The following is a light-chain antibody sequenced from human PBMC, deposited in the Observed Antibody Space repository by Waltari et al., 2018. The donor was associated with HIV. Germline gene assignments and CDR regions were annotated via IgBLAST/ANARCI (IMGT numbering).Light chain of an antibody. CDR2: DVN. CDR1: SSDVGGYNY. V-gene: IGLV2-11*01. CDR3: CSFAGTYTLM. Sequence: QSALTQPRSVSGSPGQSVTISCTGTSSDVGGYNYVSWYQQHPDKDPKLIIYDVNKRPSGVPERVSGSKSGNSASLTVSGLQPEDEADYYCCSFAGTYTLMFGGGTKLTVL. J-gene: IGLJ3*02.